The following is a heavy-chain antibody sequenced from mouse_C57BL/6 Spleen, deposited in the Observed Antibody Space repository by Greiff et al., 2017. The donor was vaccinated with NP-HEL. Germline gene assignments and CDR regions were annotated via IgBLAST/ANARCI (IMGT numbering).Heavy chain of an antibody. Sequence: QVQLQQPGAELVKPGASVKLSCKASGYTFTSYWMHWVKQRPGRGLEWIGRIDPNSGGTKYNEKFKSKATLTVDKPSSTAYMQRSSLTSEDSADYYCTAPYYSNPYYAMDYWGQGTSVTVSS. D-gene: IGHD2-5*01. CDR1: GYTFTSYW. V-gene: IGHV1-72*01. CDR3: TAPYYSNPYYAMDY. J-gene: IGHJ4*01. CDR2: IDPNSGGT.